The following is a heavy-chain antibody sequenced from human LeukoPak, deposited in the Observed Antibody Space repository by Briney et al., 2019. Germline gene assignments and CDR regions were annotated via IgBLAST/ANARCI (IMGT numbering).Heavy chain of an antibody. D-gene: IGHD6-19*01. Sequence: ASVKVSCKASGYTFTGYYMHWVRQAPGQGLEWMGRINPNSGGTNYAQKFQGRVTMTRGTSISTAYMELSRLRSDDTAVYYCARDQWLYSSGWYGYWGQGTLVTVSS. V-gene: IGHV1-2*06. CDR3: ARDQWLYSSGWYGY. J-gene: IGHJ4*02. CDR1: GYTFTGYY. CDR2: INPNSGGT.